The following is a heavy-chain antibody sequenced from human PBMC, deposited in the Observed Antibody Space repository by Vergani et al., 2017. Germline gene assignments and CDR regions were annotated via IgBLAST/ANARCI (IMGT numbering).Heavy chain of an antibody. V-gene: IGHV3-9*01. CDR1: GFTFSSYE. D-gene: IGHD2-21*02. J-gene: IGHJ6*02. CDR2: ISWNSGSI. Sequence: EVQLVESGGGLVQPGGSLRLSCAASGFTFSSYEMNWVRQAPGKGLEWVSGISWNSGSIGYADSVKGRFTISRDNAKNSLYLQMNSLRAEDTALYYCAKDICGGDCYSPGMDVWGQGTTVTVSS. CDR3: AKDICGGDCYSPGMDV.